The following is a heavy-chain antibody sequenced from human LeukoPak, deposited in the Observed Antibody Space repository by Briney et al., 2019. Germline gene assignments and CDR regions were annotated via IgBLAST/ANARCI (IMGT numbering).Heavy chain of an antibody. CDR3: ARGPYSSSLGGIDY. CDR2: IYTSGST. Sequence: SETLSLTCTVSGGSISSYYWSWIRQPAGKGLEWIGRIYTSGSTNYNPSHKSRVTMSVDTSKNQFSLKLSSVTAADTAVYYCARGPYSSSLGGIDYWGQGTLVTVSS. J-gene: IGHJ4*02. D-gene: IGHD6-13*01. CDR1: GGSISSYY. V-gene: IGHV4-4*07.